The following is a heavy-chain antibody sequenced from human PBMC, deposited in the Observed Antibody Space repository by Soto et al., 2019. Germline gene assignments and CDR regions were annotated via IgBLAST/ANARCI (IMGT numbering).Heavy chain of an antibody. D-gene: IGHD3-10*01. V-gene: IGHV4-59*08. CDR3: VRHGFGPRHGLVDV. J-gene: IGHJ6*02. Sequence: QVQLQESGPGLVKPSETLSLTCTVSGGSITNYYCSWFRQPPGKGLEWIGYINYDGYSAYNLSLKSRVTLSMDTSKTQFSLMRESVTATDTAVYYCVRHGFGPRHGLVDVWGQGTTVIVSS. CDR1: GGSITNYY. CDR2: INYDGYS.